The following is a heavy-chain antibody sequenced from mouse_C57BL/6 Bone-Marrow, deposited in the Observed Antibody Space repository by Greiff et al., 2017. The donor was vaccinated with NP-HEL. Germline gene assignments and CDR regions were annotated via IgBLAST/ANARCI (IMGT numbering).Heavy chain of an antibody. Sequence: QVQLQQSGAELVRPGTSVKVSCKASGYAFTNYLIEWVKQRPGQGLEWIGMIHPNSGSTNYNEKFKSKATLTVDKSSSTAYMQLSSLTSEDSAVYYCARAPYYYGSTLFAYWGQGTLVTVSA. V-gene: IGHV1-54*01. CDR1: GYAFTNYL. CDR2: IHPNSGST. J-gene: IGHJ3*01. D-gene: IGHD1-1*01. CDR3: ARAPYYYGSTLFAY.